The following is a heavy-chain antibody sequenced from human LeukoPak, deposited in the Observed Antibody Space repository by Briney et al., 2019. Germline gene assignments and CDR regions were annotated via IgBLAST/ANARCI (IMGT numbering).Heavy chain of an antibody. V-gene: IGHV4-59*01. CDR1: GGSIRSYY. Sequence: PSETLSLTCSVSGGSIRSYYWTWIRQPPGKGLEWIGYMYYSGSTNYNPSLKSRVTISVDTSKNQISLKMRSVTVADTAVYYCARSIATPWNNYYYYMDVWGKGTTVTVSS. J-gene: IGHJ6*03. CDR3: ARSIATPWNNYYYYMDV. D-gene: IGHD6-6*01. CDR2: MYYSGST.